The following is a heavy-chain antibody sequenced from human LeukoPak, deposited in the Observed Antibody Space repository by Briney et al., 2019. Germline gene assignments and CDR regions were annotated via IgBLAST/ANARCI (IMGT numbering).Heavy chain of an antibody. D-gene: IGHD2-2*01. J-gene: IGHJ6*02. CDR3: AKETYSSTTHYYGMDV. CDR2: ISWNSGSI. V-gene: IGHV3-9*01. CDR1: GFTFDDYV. Sequence: SLRLSCTASGFTFDDYVMHWVRQAPGKGLEWVSGISWNSGSIGYADSVKGRFTISRDNAKNSLYLQMNSLRAEDTALYYCAKETYSSTTHYYGMDVWGQGTTVTVSS.